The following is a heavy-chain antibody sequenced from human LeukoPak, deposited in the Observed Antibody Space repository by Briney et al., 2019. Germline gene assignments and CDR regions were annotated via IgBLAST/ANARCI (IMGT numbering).Heavy chain of an antibody. CDR3: VKDPVAGPVVYAEYLHH. V-gene: IGHV3-64D*06. CDR2: ISSNGGST. Sequence: GGALRLSCSASGFTFSSYAMHWVRQAPGKGVEYVSAISSNGGSTYYADSVKGRFTISRDNSKNTLYLQMSSLRAEDTALYYCVKDPVAGPVVYAEYLHHWGQGTLVTVSS. J-gene: IGHJ1*01. D-gene: IGHD6-19*01. CDR1: GFTFSSYA.